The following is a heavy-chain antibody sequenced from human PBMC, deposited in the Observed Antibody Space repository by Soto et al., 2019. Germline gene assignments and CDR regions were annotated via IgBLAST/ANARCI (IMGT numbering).Heavy chain of an antibody. V-gene: IGHV3-9*01. CDR1: GFTFDDYA. D-gene: IGHD2-2*01. CDR3: AKGGQLLSEGGGY. Sequence: DVQLVESGGGLVQPGRSLRLSCAASGFTFDDYAMHWVRQAPGKGLEWVSGISWNSGSIGYADSVKGRFTISRDNAKNSLSLQMNSLRAEDTALYYCAKGGQLLSEGGGYWGQGTLVTVSS. CDR2: ISWNSGSI. J-gene: IGHJ4*02.